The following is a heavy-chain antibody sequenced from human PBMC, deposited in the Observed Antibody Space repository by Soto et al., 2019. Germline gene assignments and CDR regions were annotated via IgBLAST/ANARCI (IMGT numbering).Heavy chain of an antibody. CDR3: AKDTMASAYADY. D-gene: IGHD2-2*01. CDR1: GFSFSTYA. V-gene: IGHV3-23*01. Sequence: EVQLLDSGGGLVQPGGSMRLSCAASGFSFSTYAMSWVRQAPGKGLEWVSAISGSGGTTYYADSVKGRFTISRDNSKNTVYLQMNSLRAEDTAVYYCAKDTMASAYADYWGQGTLVTVSS. CDR2: ISGSGGTT. J-gene: IGHJ4*02.